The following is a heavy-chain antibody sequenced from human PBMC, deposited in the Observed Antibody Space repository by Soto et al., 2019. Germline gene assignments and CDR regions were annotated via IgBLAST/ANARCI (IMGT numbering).Heavy chain of an antibody. Sequence: QVQLVQSGAEVKKPGSSVKVSCKASGGTFSSYAISWVRQAPGQGLEWMGGIIPIFGTANYAQKFQGRVTITADKSTSTAFMELSSLRSEDTAVYYCAREGSYYDSSGYYPFDYWGQGTLFTVSS. CDR3: AREGSYYDSSGYYPFDY. CDR2: IIPIFGTA. V-gene: IGHV1-69*06. D-gene: IGHD3-22*01. J-gene: IGHJ4*02. CDR1: GGTFSSYA.